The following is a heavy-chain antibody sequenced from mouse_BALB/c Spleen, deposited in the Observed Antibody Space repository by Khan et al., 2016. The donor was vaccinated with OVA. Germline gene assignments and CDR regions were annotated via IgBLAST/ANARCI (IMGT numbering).Heavy chain of an antibody. CDR2: IYPGNSDT. V-gene: IGHV1-5*01. CDR1: GYTFTNYW. D-gene: IGHD2-1*01. Sequence: VQLQQSGTVLARPGASVKMSCKASGYTFTNYWMHWVKQRPGQGLEWIGTIYPGNSDTNYNQKFTGKAKLTAVTSTSTAYMELSSLTNEDSAVYYCARNGFGNYEIWDDWGQGTTLTVSS. CDR3: ARNGFGNYEIWDD. J-gene: IGHJ2*01.